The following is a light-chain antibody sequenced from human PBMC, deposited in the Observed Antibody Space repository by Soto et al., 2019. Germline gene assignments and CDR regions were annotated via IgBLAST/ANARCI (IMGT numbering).Light chain of an antibody. Sequence: QSLLTQPPSVSGAPGQRVSISCTGTNSNIGAGYDVHWYQQLPGTAPKLLIFGNNNRPSGVPDRFSGSKSGTSASLAITGLQAEDEADYYCQSYDSSLSGSVFGGGTKVTVL. CDR2: GNN. V-gene: IGLV1-40*01. CDR1: NSNIGAGYD. CDR3: QSYDSSLSGSV. J-gene: IGLJ2*01.